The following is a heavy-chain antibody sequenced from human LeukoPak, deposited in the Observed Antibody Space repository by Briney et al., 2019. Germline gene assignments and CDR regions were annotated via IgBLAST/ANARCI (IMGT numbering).Heavy chain of an antibody. V-gene: IGHV4-34*01. CDR1: GGSFSGYY. D-gene: IGHD2-21*01. CDR2: INHSGST. CDR3: ASYGSWVRY. J-gene: IGHJ4*02. Sequence: SETLSLTCAVYGGSFSGYYWSWIRQPPGKGLEWIGEINHSGSTNYNPSLKSRVTISVDTSKNHFSLKLSSVTAADTAVYYCASYGSWVRYWGQGTLVTVSS.